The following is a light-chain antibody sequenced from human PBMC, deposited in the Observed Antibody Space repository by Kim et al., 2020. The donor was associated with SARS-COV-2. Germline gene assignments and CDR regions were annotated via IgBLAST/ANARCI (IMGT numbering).Light chain of an antibody. CDR1: QDVSNY. CDR3: HHYKSYPNT. CDR2: AAT. V-gene: IGKV1-16*02. Sequence: DIQMTQSPSSLSASVGDTVTITCRASQDVSNYLAWFQQKPGKAPKSLIFAATSLQSGVPLKFRGSGFGTDFTLTISNLQPEDVATYYCHHYKSYPNTFGQGTKLEI. J-gene: IGKJ2*01.